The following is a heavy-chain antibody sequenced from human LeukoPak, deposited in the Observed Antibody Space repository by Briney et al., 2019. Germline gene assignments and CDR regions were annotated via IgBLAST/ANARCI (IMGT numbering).Heavy chain of an antibody. Sequence: GGSLRLSCAASGFNFSTYTMNWVRQAPGKGLEWLSYITTSSDTIYYADSVKGRFTISRDNANNSLYLQMNSLTAEDTAVYYCARDYWSYSASWLDFWGQGTLVTVSS. CDR2: ITTSSDTI. V-gene: IGHV3-48*01. D-gene: IGHD6-13*01. CDR3: ARDYWSYSASWLDF. CDR1: GFNFSTYT. J-gene: IGHJ4*02.